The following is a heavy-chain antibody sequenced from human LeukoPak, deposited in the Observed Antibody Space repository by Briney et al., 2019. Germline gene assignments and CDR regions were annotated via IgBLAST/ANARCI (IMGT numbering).Heavy chain of an antibody. CDR1: GFTFSSYG. Sequence: GGSLRLSCAASGFTFSSYGMHWVRQAPGKGLEWVAVISYDGSNKYYADSVKGRFTISRDSYKNEVYLQMNSLRPDDTAVYFCARSPRSGEYYLGYYFESWGQGALVTVSS. J-gene: IGHJ4*02. V-gene: IGHV3-30*03. D-gene: IGHD3-16*01. CDR2: ISYDGSNK. CDR3: ARSPRSGEYYLGYYFES.